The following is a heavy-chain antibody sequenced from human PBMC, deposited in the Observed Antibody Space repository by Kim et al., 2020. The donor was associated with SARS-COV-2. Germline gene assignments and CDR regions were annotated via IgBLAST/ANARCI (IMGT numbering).Heavy chain of an antibody. CDR3: AADRIVGATTPPFDY. D-gene: IGHD1-26*01. CDR2: IVVGSGNT. V-gene: IGHV1-58*01. CDR1: GFTFTSSA. Sequence: SVKVSCKASGFTFTSSAVQWVRQARGQRLEWIGWIVVGSGNTNYAQKFQERVTITRDMSTSTAYMELSSLRSEDTAVYYCAADRIVGATTPPFDYWGQGTLVTLSS. J-gene: IGHJ4*02.